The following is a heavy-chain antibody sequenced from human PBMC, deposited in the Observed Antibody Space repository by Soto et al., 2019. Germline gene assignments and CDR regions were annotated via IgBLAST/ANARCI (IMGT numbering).Heavy chain of an antibody. D-gene: IGHD5-18*01. Sequence: PSETLSLTCTVSGGSISSGGYYWSWIRQHPGKGLEWIGYIYYSGSTYYNPSLKSRVTISVDTSKNQFSLKLSSVTAADTAVYYCARGNTVMVTIDYWGQGTLVTV. CDR1: GGSISSGGYY. V-gene: IGHV4-31*03. CDR3: ARGNTVMVTIDY. CDR2: IYYSGST. J-gene: IGHJ4*02.